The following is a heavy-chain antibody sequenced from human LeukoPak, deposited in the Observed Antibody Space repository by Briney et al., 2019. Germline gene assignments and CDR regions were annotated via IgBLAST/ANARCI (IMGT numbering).Heavy chain of an antibody. CDR3: AKDLRYYYYGMDV. CDR2: IKQDGSEK. Sequence: GGSLRLSCAASGFTFSSYWMSWVRQAPGKGLEWVANIKQDGSEKYYVDSVKGRFTISRDNAKNSLYLQMNSLRAEDTALYYCAKDLRYYYYGMDVWGQGTTVTVSS. J-gene: IGHJ6*02. CDR1: GFTFSSYW. V-gene: IGHV3-7*03.